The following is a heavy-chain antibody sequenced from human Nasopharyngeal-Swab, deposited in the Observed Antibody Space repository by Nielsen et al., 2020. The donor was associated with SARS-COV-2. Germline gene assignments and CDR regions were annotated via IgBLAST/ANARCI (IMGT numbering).Heavy chain of an antibody. CDR3: AKVRTNYGMGLNGALDP. D-gene: IGHD4-17*01. CDR2: IFPVFGTP. Sequence: SVKVSCKSSGGTFRNSGFSWVQQAPGQGLEWMGGIFPVFGTPLYAQKFQGRVTISADESTTTTYMELSSLRSQDTAVYYCAKVRTNYGMGLNGALDPWGQGTLVTVSS. J-gene: IGHJ5*02. V-gene: IGHV1-69*13. CDR1: GGTFRNSG.